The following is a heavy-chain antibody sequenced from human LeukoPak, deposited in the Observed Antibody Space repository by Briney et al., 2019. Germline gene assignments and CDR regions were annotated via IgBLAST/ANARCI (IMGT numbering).Heavy chain of an antibody. J-gene: IGHJ6*02. CDR1: GGTFSSYA. CDR2: IIPIFGTA. D-gene: IGHD5-18*01. CDR3: ACGYSYGYGMDV. V-gene: IGHV1-69*13. Sequence: SVKVSCKASGGTFSSYAISWVRQAPGQGLEWMGGIIPIFGTANYAQKFQGRVTITADGSTSTAYMELSSLRSEDTAVYYCACGYSYGYGMDVWGQGTTVTVSS.